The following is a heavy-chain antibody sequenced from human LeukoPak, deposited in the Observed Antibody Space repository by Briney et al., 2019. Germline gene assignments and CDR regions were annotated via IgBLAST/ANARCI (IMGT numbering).Heavy chain of an antibody. J-gene: IGHJ4*02. CDR3: ARDLYDSGGYSSPIDY. V-gene: IGHV3-21*01. D-gene: IGHD3-22*01. Sequence: PGGSLSLSGAASGFTFSSYSMNWFAQAQGKGLKWISSISSSSSHIHSADSVKGRFTISRDNAKNSLYLQMNSLRAEDTAVYYCARDLYDSGGYSSPIDYWGQGTLVTVSS. CDR1: GFTFSSYS. CDR2: ISSSSSHI.